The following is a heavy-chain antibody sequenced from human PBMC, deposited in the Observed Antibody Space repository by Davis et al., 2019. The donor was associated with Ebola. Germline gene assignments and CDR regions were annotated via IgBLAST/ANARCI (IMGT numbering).Heavy chain of an antibody. CDR2: INQDGSEP. Sequence: GESLKISCEASGFIFSTYWMSWVRQAPGKGLEWVANINQDGSEPKYVDSVKGRFTISRDNAKNSLYLQMNSLRAEDTALYYCVRFFFDLWGQGALVTVSS. V-gene: IGHV3-7*03. CDR3: VRFFFDL. CDR1: GFIFSTYW. J-gene: IGHJ4*02.